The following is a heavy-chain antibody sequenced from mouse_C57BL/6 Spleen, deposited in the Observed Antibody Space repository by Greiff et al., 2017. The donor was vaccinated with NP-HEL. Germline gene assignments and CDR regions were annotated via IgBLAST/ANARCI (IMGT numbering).Heavy chain of an antibody. V-gene: IGHV1-55*01. D-gene: IGHD1-1*01. CDR1: GYTFTSYW. CDR2: IYPGSGST. Sequence: QVQLQQPGAELVKPGASVKMSCKASGYTFTSYWITWVKQRPGQGLEWIGDIYPGSGSTNYNEKFKSKATLTVDTSSSTAYMQLSSLTSEDSAVYYCARYDTTVDYYAMDYWGQGTSVTVSS. J-gene: IGHJ4*01. CDR3: ARYDTTVDYYAMDY.